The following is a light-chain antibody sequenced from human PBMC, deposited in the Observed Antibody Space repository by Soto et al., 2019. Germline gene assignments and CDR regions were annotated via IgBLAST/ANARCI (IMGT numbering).Light chain of an antibody. J-gene: IGKJ5*01. V-gene: IGKV1-9*01. Sequence: DIQLTQSPSFLSASVGDRVTITCRASQGISSYLAGYQQKPGKAPKLLIYAASTLQSGIPSRFSGSGSGTEFTLTISSLQPEDFATYYCQQLNSYPITCGQGTRLEIK. CDR2: AAS. CDR3: QQLNSYPIT. CDR1: QGISSY.